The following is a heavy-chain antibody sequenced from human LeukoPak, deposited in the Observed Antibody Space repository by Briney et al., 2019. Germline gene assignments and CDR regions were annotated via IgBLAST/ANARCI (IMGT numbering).Heavy chain of an antibody. V-gene: IGHV3-74*01. D-gene: IGHD1-26*01. CDR1: GFTFSSYW. Sequence: PGGSLRLSCAASGFTFSSYWMHWVRQAPGKGLVWVSRINSDGSITSYADSVKGRFTISRDNAKNTLYLQMNSLRAEDTDVYYCARGTGYSVFDMWGQGTMVTVSS. J-gene: IGHJ3*02. CDR3: ARGTGYSVFDM. CDR2: INSDGSIT.